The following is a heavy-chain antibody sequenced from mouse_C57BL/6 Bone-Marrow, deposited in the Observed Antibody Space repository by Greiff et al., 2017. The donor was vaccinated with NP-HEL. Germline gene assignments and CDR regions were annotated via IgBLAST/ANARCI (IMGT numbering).Heavy chain of an antibody. CDR2: IYPGSGST. CDR1: GYTFTSYW. J-gene: IGHJ1*03. CDR3: AREGTGYWYCDV. Sequence: QVQLQQPGAELVKPGASVKMSCKASGYTFTSYWITWVKQRPGQGLEWIGDIYPGSGSTNYIEKFKSKATLTVDTSSSTAYMQLSSLTSEDSTVYYCAREGTGYWYCDVWGTGTTVTVSS. V-gene: IGHV1-55*01. D-gene: IGHD2-14*01.